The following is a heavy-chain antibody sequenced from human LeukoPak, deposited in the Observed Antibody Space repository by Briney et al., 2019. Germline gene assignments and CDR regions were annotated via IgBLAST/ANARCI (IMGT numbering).Heavy chain of an antibody. J-gene: IGHJ6*02. V-gene: IGHV3-21*04. CDR2: ISRGSSYI. CDR3: ARDRAYGVPDGMDV. Sequence: GGSLRLSCAASGFTFNNYTMNWVRQAPGKGLEWVSSISRGSSYIYYADSVKGRFTISRDNSKNTLYLQMNSLRAEDTAVYYCARDRAYGVPDGMDVWGQGTTVTVSS. D-gene: IGHD4-17*01. CDR1: GFTFNNYT.